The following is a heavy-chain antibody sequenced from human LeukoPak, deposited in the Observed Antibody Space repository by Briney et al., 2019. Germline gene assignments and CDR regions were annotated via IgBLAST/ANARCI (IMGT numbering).Heavy chain of an antibody. CDR1: GGSISDYY. CDR3: ARSRDFNDRGGFDS. Sequence: SETLSLTCTVSGGSISDYYWSWLRQPPGKGLEWIGYIHSSGNTNYNPSLESRVTISVDTSKYQFSLRLSSVTAADAAVYYCARSRDFNDRGGFDSWGQGTQVTVSS. V-gene: IGHV4-59*01. J-gene: IGHJ4*02. D-gene: IGHD3-22*01. CDR2: IHSSGNT.